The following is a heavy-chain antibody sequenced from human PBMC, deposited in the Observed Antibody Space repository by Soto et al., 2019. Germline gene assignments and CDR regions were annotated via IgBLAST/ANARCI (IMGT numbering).Heavy chain of an antibody. CDR2: ISDSWST. CDR1: GDSISSYY. J-gene: IGHJ4*02. Sequence: QVELQESAPRLVEPSETLFLTCSVSGDSISSYYWNWIRQPPGKGPEWTGYISDSWSTNYNPSLKSRVTIPVDTSQNQFSLNLSSVTAADTAVYYCARARCITGSADYWGQGTLVTASS. V-gene: IGHV4-59*01. CDR3: ARARCITGSADY. D-gene: IGHD6-25*01.